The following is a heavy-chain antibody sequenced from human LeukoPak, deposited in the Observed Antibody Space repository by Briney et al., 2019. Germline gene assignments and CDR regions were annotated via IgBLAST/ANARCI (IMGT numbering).Heavy chain of an antibody. D-gene: IGHD2-2*01. CDR3: ARDPIVVVPAAHAFDI. CDR1: GFTFSSYE. J-gene: IGHJ3*02. Sequence: QSGGSLRLSCAASGFTFSSYEMNWVRQAPGKGLEWVSYISSSSSTIYYADSVKGRFTISRDNAKNSLYLQMNSLRAEDTAVYYCARDPIVVVPAAHAFDIWGQGTMVTVSS. V-gene: IGHV3-48*03. CDR2: ISSSSSTI.